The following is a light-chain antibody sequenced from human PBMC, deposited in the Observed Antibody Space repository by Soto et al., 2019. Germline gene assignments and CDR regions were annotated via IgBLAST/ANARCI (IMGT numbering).Light chain of an antibody. J-gene: IGLJ2*01. CDR3: QLWETSSDHPVV. Sequence: SYELTQTPSVSVAPGQTARITCGGSNIEGKSVHWYQQKPGQAPVLVVSDDGDRPSGIPERFSGSKSENTATLTFTRVEAGDEADYFCQLWETSSDHPVVFGGGTKLTVL. CDR1: NIEGKS. V-gene: IGLV3-21*02. CDR2: DDG.